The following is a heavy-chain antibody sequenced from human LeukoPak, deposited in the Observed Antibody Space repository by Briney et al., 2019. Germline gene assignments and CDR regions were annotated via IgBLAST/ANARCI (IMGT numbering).Heavy chain of an antibody. CDR2: IIAYNGYT. CDR1: GYTFTNYG. CDR3: ARERDLYSVAGYYYFDY. D-gene: IGHD6-19*01. J-gene: IGHJ4*02. Sequence: DTVKVSCKASGYTFTNYGISWLRQAPGQGPEWMGRIIAYNGYTNYAQNFQGRVTMTTDTSTSTAYMELRSLRSDDPAVYFCARERDLYSVAGYYYFDYWGRGTLVTVS. V-gene: IGHV1-18*01.